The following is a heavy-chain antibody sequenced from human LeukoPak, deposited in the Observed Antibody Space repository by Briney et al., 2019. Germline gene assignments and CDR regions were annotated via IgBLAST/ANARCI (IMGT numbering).Heavy chain of an antibody. CDR3: ATLVAPTGTGYFDY. V-gene: IGHV4-59*01. CDR2: IHYSGST. CDR1: GGSISGYY. J-gene: IGHJ4*02. Sequence: SETLSLTCTVSGVSGGSISGYYWSWIRQPPGKGLEWIGYIHYSGSTNYNPSLRSRVTISVDTSKNQFSLRLSSVTAADTAVYYCATLVAPTGTGYFDYWGQGTLVTVSS. D-gene: IGHD1-1*01.